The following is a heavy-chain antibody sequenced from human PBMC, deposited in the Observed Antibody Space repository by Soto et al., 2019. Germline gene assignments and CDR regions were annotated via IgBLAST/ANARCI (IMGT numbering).Heavy chain of an antibody. V-gene: IGHV3-7*03. J-gene: IGHJ4*02. CDR3: ARLRKGGFCDY. CDR1: QFTFSNFW. CDR2: IKEDGSEK. Sequence: VGSLRLSCAASQFTFSNFWMTWVRQAPGKGLEWVANIKEDGSEKYYVDSVKARFTISRDSAKNSLYLHMDSLRAEDTAVYYCARLRKGGFCDYWGQGSLVTVSS. D-gene: IGHD1-26*01.